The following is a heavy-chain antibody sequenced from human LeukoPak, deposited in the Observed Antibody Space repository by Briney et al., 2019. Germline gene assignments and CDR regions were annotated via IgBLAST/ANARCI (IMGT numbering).Heavy chain of an antibody. J-gene: IGHJ4*02. CDR2: IDPSAGYT. CDR1: GYTFTNYY. Sequence: GASVKVSCKASGYTFTNYYMHWVRQAPGQGLEWMGIIDPSAGYTNYTQKFQGRVTMTRDMSTSTVYMELSSLRSEDTAVYYCARDPVYCSGGNCYPSGGFDYWGQGTPVTVSS. CDR3: ARDPVYCSGGNCYPSGGFDY. D-gene: IGHD2-15*01. V-gene: IGHV1-46*01.